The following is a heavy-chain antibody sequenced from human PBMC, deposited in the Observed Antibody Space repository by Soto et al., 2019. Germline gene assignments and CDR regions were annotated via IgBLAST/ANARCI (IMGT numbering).Heavy chain of an antibody. CDR3: ARDFHYDSSGYYSV. CDR2: ISSSSSYT. V-gene: IGHV3-11*05. Sequence: QVQLVESGGGLVKPGGSLRLSCAASGFTFSDYYMSWIRQAPGKGLEWVSYISSSSSYTNYVDSVKGRFTISRDNAKNSLYLQMNSLRAEDTAVYYCARDFHYDSSGYYSVWGQGTLVTVSS. J-gene: IGHJ4*02. D-gene: IGHD3-22*01. CDR1: GFTFSDYY.